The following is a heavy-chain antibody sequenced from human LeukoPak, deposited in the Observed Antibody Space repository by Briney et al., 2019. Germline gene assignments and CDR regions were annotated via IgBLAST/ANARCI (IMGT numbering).Heavy chain of an antibody. D-gene: IGHD3-3*01. Sequence: GGSLRLSCAASGFTFGSYGMHWVRQAPGKGLEWVTFIRSDGSNKYYADSVKGRFTISRDNSKNTLYLQMNSLRAEDTAVYYCAGRRITIFGVAPLDYWGQGTLVTVSS. V-gene: IGHV3-30*02. CDR3: AGRRITIFGVAPLDY. J-gene: IGHJ4*02. CDR2: IRSDGSNK. CDR1: GFTFGSYG.